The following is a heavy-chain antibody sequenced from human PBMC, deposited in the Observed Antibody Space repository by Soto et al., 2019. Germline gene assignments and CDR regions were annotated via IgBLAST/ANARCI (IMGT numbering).Heavy chain of an antibody. CDR3: ARLLFFVRIRGPPRIILS. J-gene: IGHJ5*01. Sequence: SETLSHTYTVSGGSFTRTNYFLCCIRQPPGKGLEWIGYMYYNGNTFYSPSLKSRVTMSVDTSKRQFSLDLSSVTAADTAMYYCARLLFFVRIRGPPRIILSWG. CDR1: GGSFTRTNYF. CDR2: MYYNGNT. V-gene: IGHV4-39*01. D-gene: IGHD3-16*01.